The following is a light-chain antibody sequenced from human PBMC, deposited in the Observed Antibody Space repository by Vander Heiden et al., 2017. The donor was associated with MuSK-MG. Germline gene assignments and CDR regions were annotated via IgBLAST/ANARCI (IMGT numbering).Light chain of an antibody. V-gene: IGLV3-19*01. CDR3: NSRDSSGNHWV. Sequence: SSELTQDPAVSVALGQTVRITCQGDSLRSYYASWYQQKPGQAPVLVIYGKNNRPSGIPDRFSGSSSGNTASFTITGAQAEEEADYYCNSRDSSGNHWVFGGGTKLTVL. J-gene: IGLJ3*02. CDR1: SLRSYY. CDR2: GKN.